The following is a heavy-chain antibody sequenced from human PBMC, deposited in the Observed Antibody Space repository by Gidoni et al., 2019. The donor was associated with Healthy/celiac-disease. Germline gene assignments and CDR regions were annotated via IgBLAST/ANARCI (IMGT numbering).Heavy chain of an antibody. CDR1: GFTFSSYA. V-gene: IGHV3-64*01. D-gene: IGHD6-19*01. Sequence: EVQLVESGGGLVQPGGSLRLSCAASGFTFSSYAMHWVRQAPGKGLEYVSAISSNGGSTYYANSVKGRFTISRDNSKNTLYLQMGSLRAEDMAVYYCARRYSSGWYYFDYWGQGTLVTVSS. CDR2: ISSNGGST. J-gene: IGHJ4*02. CDR3: ARRYSSGWYYFDY.